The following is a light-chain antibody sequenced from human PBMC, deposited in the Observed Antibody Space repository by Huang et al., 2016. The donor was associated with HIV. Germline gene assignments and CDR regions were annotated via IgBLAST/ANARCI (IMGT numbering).Light chain of an antibody. V-gene: IGKV3-15*01. CDR3: QQYNDWRET. Sequence: EIVMTQSPATLSVSPGERATLSCRASQSIDSNLAWYQQKPGQAPRRLIYGASTRATGIPARFSGSGSGTEFTLTISSLQSEDFAVYYCQQYNDWRETFGQGTKVEIK. CDR1: QSIDSN. CDR2: GAS. J-gene: IGKJ1*01.